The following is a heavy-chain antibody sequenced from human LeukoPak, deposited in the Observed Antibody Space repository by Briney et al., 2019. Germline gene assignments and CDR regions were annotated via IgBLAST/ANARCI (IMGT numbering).Heavy chain of an antibody. J-gene: IGHJ5*02. V-gene: IGHV4-34*01. D-gene: IGHD2-15*01. CDR2: INHSGST. CDR1: GGSFSGYY. CDR3: ARGLRRVVAATVRGLDP. Sequence: SETLSLTCAVYGGSFSGYYWSWIRQPPGKGLEWIGEINHSGSTNYNPSLKSRVTISVDTSKNQFSLKLSSVTAADTAVYYCARGLRRVVAATVRGLDPWGQGTLSPSPQ.